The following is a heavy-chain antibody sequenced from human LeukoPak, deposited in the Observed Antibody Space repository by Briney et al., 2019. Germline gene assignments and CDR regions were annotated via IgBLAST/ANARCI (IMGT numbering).Heavy chain of an antibody. V-gene: IGHV3-74*01. Sequence: GGSLRLSCAASGFTFSSYAMSWVRQAPGKGLEWVSRINSDGSSTNYADSVKGRFTISRDNAKNTLYLQMNSLRAEDTAVYYCARGDLSYGDYFFDYWGQGTLVTVSS. J-gene: IGHJ4*02. CDR2: INSDGSST. CDR3: ARGDLSYGDYFFDY. CDR1: GFTFSSYA. D-gene: IGHD4-17*01.